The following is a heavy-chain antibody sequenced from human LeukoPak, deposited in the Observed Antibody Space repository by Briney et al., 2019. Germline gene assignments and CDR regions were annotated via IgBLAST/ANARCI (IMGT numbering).Heavy chain of an antibody. J-gene: IGHJ3*02. D-gene: IGHD1-26*01. Sequence: SETLSLTCTVSGGSISSSSYYWGWIRQPPGKGLEWIGSIYYSGSTYYNPSLKSRVTISVDTSKNQFSLKLSSVTAADTAVYYCARDWADIVGATYAFDIWGQGTMVTVSS. CDR2: IYYSGST. CDR1: GGSISSSSYY. CDR3: ARDWADIVGATYAFDI. V-gene: IGHV4-39*07.